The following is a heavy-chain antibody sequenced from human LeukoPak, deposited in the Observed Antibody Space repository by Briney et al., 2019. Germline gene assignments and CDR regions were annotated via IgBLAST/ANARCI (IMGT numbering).Heavy chain of an antibody. V-gene: IGHV4-34*01. CDR1: GGSFSGYY. CDR3: ARRRGVQRGYCYFDY. J-gene: IGHJ4*02. D-gene: IGHD3-3*01. Sequence: SETLSLTCAVYGGSFSGYYWSWIRQPPGKGLEWIGEINHSGSTNYNPSLKSRVTILVDTSKNQFSLKLSSVTAADTAVYYCARRRGVQRGYCYFDYWGQGTLVTVSS. CDR2: INHSGST.